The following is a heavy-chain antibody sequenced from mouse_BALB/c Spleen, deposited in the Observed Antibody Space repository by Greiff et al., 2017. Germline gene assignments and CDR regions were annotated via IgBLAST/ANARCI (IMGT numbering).Heavy chain of an antibody. CDR1: GYTFTSYT. J-gene: IGHJ2*01. Sequence: QVQLKESGADLVRPGASVKMSCKASGYTFTSYTMHWVNQRPGQGLEWIGYINPSSGYTNYNQKFKDKATLTADKSSSTAYMQLSSLTSEDSAVYYCARKIYYGNYFDYWGQGTTLTVSS. V-gene: IGHV1-4*01. D-gene: IGHD2-1*01. CDR2: INPSSGYT. CDR3: ARKIYYGNYFDY.